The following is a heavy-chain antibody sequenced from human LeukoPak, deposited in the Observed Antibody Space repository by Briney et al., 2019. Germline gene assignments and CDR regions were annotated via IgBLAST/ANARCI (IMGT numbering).Heavy chain of an antibody. J-gene: IGHJ2*01. CDR2: ISGSGNST. V-gene: IGHV3-23*01. CDR1: GVNFIVYR. D-gene: IGHD1-1*01. Sequence: GGSLRLSCAASGVNFIVYRMIWVRQAPGKGLEWVSVISGSGNSTYYADSVKGRFTISRENSKNTLYLQMNTLRGEDTAVYHCVKDNSNWYWYFDLWGRGTLVTVSS. CDR3: VKDNSNWYWYFDL.